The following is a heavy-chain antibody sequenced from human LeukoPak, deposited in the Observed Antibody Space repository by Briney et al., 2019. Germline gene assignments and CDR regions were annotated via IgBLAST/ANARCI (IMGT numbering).Heavy chain of an antibody. Sequence: SETLSLTCTVSGGSISSGGYYWSWIRQPPGKGLEWIGYIYHSGSTYYNPSLKSRVTISVDRSKNQFSLKLSSVTAADTAVYYCARAGGVKTAALDLDYWGQGTLVTVSS. J-gene: IGHJ4*02. CDR1: GGSISSGGYY. V-gene: IGHV4-30-2*01. CDR3: ARAGGVKTAALDLDY. D-gene: IGHD6-25*01. CDR2: IYHSGST.